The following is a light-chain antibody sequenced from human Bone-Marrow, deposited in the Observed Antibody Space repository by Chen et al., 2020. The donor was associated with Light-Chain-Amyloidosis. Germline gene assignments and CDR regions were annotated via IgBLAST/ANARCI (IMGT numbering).Light chain of an antibody. CDR1: NIGSTS. CDR3: QVWDRSSDRPV. J-gene: IGLJ3*02. Sequence: SYVLTQPSSVSVAPGQTATIACGGNNIGSTSVHWYQQTPGQAPLLVVYDDSDRPSGIPERLCASYSENTATLTSSRVEACDEADYCWQVWDRSSDRPVFGGGTKPTVL. CDR2: DDS. V-gene: IGLV3-21*02.